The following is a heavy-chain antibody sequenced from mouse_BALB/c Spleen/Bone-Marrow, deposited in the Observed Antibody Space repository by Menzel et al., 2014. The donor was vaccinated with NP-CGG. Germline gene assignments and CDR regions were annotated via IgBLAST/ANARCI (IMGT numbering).Heavy chain of an antibody. D-gene: IGHD1-2*01. Sequence: EVQVVESGGGLVQPGGSLKLSCAASGFDFSSXWMSWVRQAPGKGLEWIGEINPDSNTINYTPSLKDKFIISRDNAKNTLYLQMSKVRSEDAALYYCTRLGYYGSFAYWGQGTLVTVSA. CDR3: TRLGYYGSFAY. CDR2: INPDSNTI. J-gene: IGHJ3*01. CDR1: GFDFSSXW. V-gene: IGHV4-1*02.